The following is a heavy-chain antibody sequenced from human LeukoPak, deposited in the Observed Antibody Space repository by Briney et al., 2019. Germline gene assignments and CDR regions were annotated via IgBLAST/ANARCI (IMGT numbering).Heavy chain of an antibody. CDR2: IRYDGSNE. CDR3: AKVAAAGDYYFDY. D-gene: IGHD6-13*01. CDR1: GFTFSSYE. Sequence: GGSLRLSCAASGFTFSSYEMNWVRQAPGKGLEWVAFIRYDGSNEYYADSVKGRFTISRDNSKNTLYLQMNSLRAEDTAVYYCAKVAAAGDYYFDYWGQGTLVTVSS. V-gene: IGHV3-30*02. J-gene: IGHJ4*02.